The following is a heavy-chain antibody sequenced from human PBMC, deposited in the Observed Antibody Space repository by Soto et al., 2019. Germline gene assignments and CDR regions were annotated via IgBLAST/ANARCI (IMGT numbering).Heavy chain of an antibody. Sequence: QVQLVQSGGEVKKPGASVKVSCKASGYTFTSYGFTWVRQAPGQGLEWMGWISAYNGNTNYAQMLQGTVTITTDTATSTAYMELRSLRSDDTAVYYCARGVVGATHHFDFWGQGTLVTVSS. V-gene: IGHV1-18*01. CDR1: GYTFTSYG. CDR3: ARGVVGATHHFDF. D-gene: IGHD1-26*01. J-gene: IGHJ4*02. CDR2: ISAYNGNT.